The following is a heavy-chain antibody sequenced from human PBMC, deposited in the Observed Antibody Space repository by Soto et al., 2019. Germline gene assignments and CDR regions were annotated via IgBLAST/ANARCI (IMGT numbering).Heavy chain of an antibody. J-gene: IGHJ4*02. CDR1: GGSISNVSSY. CDR3: GRHEGGYDSECDH. CDR2: IYYSGST. D-gene: IGHD5-12*01. Sequence: SETLSLTCTVSGGSISNVSSYWGWIRQPPGKGLEWIGSIYYSGSTYYNPSLKSRVTIFVDTSKNQFSLKVRSVTAADTAVYYCGRHEGGYDSECDHWGQGTLVTVSS. V-gene: IGHV4-39*01.